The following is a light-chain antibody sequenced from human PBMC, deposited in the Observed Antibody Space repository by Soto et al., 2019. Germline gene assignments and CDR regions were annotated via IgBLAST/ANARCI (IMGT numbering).Light chain of an antibody. V-gene: IGKV1-6*01. CDR3: LQDYNYPWT. CDR1: QDIRND. CDR2: AAS. J-gene: IGKJ1*01. Sequence: AIQVTQSPSSLSASVGDRVTITCRASQDIRNDLGWYQQKPGKAPKLLIYAASSLQSGVPSRFAGSGSGTDSTLTISSLQPEDFATYYCLQDYNYPWTFGQGTKVEIK.